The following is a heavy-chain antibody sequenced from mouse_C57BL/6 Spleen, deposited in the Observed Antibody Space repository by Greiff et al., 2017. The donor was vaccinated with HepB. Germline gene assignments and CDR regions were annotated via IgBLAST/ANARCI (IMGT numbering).Heavy chain of an antibody. CDR2: IWSGGST. CDR1: GFSLTSYG. V-gene: IGHV2-2*01. D-gene: IGHD3-2*02. Sequence: VKLMESGPGLVQPSQSLSITCTVSGFSLTSYGVHWVRQSPGKGLEWLGVIWSGGSTDYNAAFISRLSISKDNSKSQVFFKMNSLQADDTAIYYCASMTAQAFAYWGQGTLVTVSA. J-gene: IGHJ3*01. CDR3: ASMTAQAFAY.